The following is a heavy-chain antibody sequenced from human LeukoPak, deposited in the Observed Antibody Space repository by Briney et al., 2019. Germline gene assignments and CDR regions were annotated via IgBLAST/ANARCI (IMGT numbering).Heavy chain of an antibody. CDR3: AKDVEG. Sequence: GGSLRLSCAASGFIFNSYGMYWVRQAPGKGLEWVGIISYDGSNQFYADSVKGRFTISRDNSKNTLYLQMNNLRPEDTAVYYCAKDVEGWGQGTLATVSA. CDR1: GFIFNSYG. J-gene: IGHJ4*02. CDR2: ISYDGSNQ. V-gene: IGHV3-30*18.